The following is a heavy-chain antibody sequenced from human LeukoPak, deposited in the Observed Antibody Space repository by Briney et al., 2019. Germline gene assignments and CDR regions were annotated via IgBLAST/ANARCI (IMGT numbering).Heavy chain of an antibody. Sequence: GGSLRLSCAASGFTFSSYSLNWVCQAPGKGLEWVSAISGSGGSTYYADSVKGRFTISRDNSKNTLYLQMNRLRAEDTAGYYCAKTGGRGDLLSAFDYWGQGTLVTVSS. D-gene: IGHD2-21*02. J-gene: IGHJ4*02. CDR2: ISGSGGST. V-gene: IGHV3-23*01. CDR3: AKTGGRGDLLSAFDY. CDR1: GFTFSSYS.